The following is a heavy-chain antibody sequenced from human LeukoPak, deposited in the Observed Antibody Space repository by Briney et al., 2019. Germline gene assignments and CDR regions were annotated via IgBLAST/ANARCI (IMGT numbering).Heavy chain of an antibody. J-gene: IGHJ4*02. CDR1: GFTFSSSA. CDR2: ISNNGGYT. Sequence: GGSLRLSCAASGFTFSSSAMSWVRQAPGKGLEWVSAISNNGGYTYYADSVQGRFTISRDNSKSTLCLQMNSLRAEDTAVYYCARVWSYSSSWYYFDYWGQGTLVTVSS. CDR3: ARVWSYSSSWYYFDY. V-gene: IGHV3-23*01. D-gene: IGHD6-13*01.